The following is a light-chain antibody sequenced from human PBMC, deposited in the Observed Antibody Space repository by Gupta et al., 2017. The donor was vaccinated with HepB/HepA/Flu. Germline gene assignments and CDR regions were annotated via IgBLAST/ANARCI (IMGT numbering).Light chain of an antibody. V-gene: IGLV2-11*01. J-gene: IGLJ1*01. CDR3: CSYTGNFYV. CDR2: EVS. Sequence: QSALTQPRSVSGSPGQSVTISCTGTSSDVGRYTRVSWYQQPPDTAPKLFIYEVSNRPSGVPDCVSGSESATTVTLTSAGVEAEDEYYYYSCSYTGNFYVFGTGTTVTVL. CDR1: SSDVGRYTR.